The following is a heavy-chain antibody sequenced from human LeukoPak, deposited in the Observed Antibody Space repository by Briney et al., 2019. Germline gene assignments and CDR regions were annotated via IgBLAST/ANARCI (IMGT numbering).Heavy chain of an antibody. J-gene: IGHJ4*02. CDR2: TFYRSNFYS. D-gene: IGHD6-13*01. Sequence: HSQTLSLTCAISGDSVSSNSSAWNCIRQSPSRGLEWLGRTFYRSNFYSDYAVSVKRRITIRADTSKNQFSLQLHSVTPEDTAVYYCARDRHSISWYYFDLWGQGTLVTVSS. V-gene: IGHV6-1*01. CDR1: GDSVSSNSSA. CDR3: ARDRHSISWYYFDL.